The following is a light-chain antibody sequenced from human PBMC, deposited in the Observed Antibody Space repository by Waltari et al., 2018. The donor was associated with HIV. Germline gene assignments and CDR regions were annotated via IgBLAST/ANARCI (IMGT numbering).Light chain of an antibody. CDR3: TSYTSSNTLVI. Sequence: QSALTQPASVSGSPGQSITISCTGTSSDVGGYNYFSWYQQHPGKAPKLMIYHVSNRPAGVSSRFSGSKSGNTASLTISGLQAEDEADYYCTSYTSSNTLVIFGGGTKLTVL. CDR1: SSDVGGYNY. CDR2: HVS. V-gene: IGLV2-14*03. J-gene: IGLJ2*01.